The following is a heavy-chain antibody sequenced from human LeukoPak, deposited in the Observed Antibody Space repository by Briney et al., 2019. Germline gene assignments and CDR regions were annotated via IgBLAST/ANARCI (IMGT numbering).Heavy chain of an antibody. D-gene: IGHD6-6*01. J-gene: IGHJ6*02. CDR2: INPRGGST. CDR3: VPRGAGDSSFGMDV. CDR1: GHTFTSFY. V-gene: IGHV1-46*01. Sequence: GASVKVSCKASGHTFTSFYMHWVRQAPGQGLEWMGSINPRGGSTIYAQRFQDRVTMTRDTSTSTVYMELSSLRSDDTAVYYCVPRGAGDSSFGMDVWGQGTTVTVSS.